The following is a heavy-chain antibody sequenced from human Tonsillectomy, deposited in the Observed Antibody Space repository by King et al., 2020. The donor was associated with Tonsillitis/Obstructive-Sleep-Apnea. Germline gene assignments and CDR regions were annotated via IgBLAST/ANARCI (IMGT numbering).Heavy chain of an antibody. CDR1: GYSFTNYW. Sequence: QLVQSGGEVKKPGESLKISCKGFGYSFTNYWIGWVRQMPGKGLEWMGITFPGDSDTRYSPSFQGQVTISADKSMTTAYLQWSSLKASDNAMYYCARGFFRFQGMDVWGQGTTVTVSS. CDR3: ARGFFRFQGMDV. CDR2: TFPGDSDT. J-gene: IGHJ6*02. D-gene: IGHD3-3*01. V-gene: IGHV5-51*03.